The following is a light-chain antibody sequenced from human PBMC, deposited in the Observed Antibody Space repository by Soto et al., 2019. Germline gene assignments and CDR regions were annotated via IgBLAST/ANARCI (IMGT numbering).Light chain of an antibody. Sequence: EIVLTQSPGTLSLSPGERSTLSCRASQSVRSSYLAWYQQRPGQATRLLIYGASVRATGIPSRFSGSGAGTDFTLTISRLESEDFAVYYCQQYGSSPWTFGQGTKVEIK. V-gene: IGKV3-20*01. J-gene: IGKJ1*01. CDR2: GAS. CDR3: QQYGSSPWT. CDR1: QSVRSSY.